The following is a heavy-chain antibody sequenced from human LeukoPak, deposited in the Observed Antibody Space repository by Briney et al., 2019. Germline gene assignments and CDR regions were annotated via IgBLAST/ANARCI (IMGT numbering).Heavy chain of an antibody. Sequence: GGSLRLSCAASGFTFSDYWMAWVRQAPGKGLEWVANMRQDGIKIYYADSVKGRFTISRDNAKNLLYLQMNSLRAEDTAVYYCAKVGSGASFSYNWFDPWGQGTLVTVSS. D-gene: IGHD2-15*01. V-gene: IGHV3-7*01. CDR3: AKVGSGASFSYNWFDP. CDR1: GFTFSDYW. J-gene: IGHJ5*02. CDR2: MRQDGIKI.